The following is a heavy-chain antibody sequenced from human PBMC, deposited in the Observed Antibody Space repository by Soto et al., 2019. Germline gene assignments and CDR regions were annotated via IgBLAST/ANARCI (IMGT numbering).Heavy chain of an antibody. D-gene: IGHD1-26*01. CDR1: GYTFTSYG. Sequence: ASVKVSCKASGYTFTSYGISGVRQAPGQGLEWMGWISAYNGNTNYAQKLQGRVTMTTDTSTSTAYMELRSLRSDDTAVYYCARDALYLMGELLSPLDYWGQGTLVTVSS. V-gene: IGHV1-18*01. CDR2: ISAYNGNT. J-gene: IGHJ4*02. CDR3: ARDALYLMGELLSPLDY.